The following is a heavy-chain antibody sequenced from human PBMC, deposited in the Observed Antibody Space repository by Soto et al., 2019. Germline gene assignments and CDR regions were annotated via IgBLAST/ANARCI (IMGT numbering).Heavy chain of an antibody. D-gene: IGHD1-26*01. Sequence: QVQLVESGGGVVQPGRSLRLSCAASGFTFSNYGMHWVRQAPGKGPEWVAIICHDGNNKYYADSVRGRFIISRDNSKNRLYMQMNSLRAEDTAVYYCASDLVGASDSYGLDVWGQGTPVTVSS. CDR1: GFTFSNYG. J-gene: IGHJ6*02. CDR3: ASDLVGASDSYGLDV. CDR2: ICHDGNNK. V-gene: IGHV3-33*01.